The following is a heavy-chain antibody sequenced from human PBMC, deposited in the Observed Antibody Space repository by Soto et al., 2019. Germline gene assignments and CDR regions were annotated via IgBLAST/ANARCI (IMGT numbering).Heavy chain of an antibody. J-gene: IGHJ4*02. CDR2: IYHSGST. V-gene: IGHV4-4*02. CDR1: GGSISSRNW. CDR3: AREVGGTDYVDTAMVRAFDY. D-gene: IGHD5-18*01. Sequence: SETLSLTCAVSGGSISSRNWWSWVRQPPGKGLEWIGEIYHSGSTNYNPSLKSRVTISVDKSKNQFSLKLSSVTAADTAVYYCAREVGGTDYVDTAMVRAFDYWGQGTLVTVSS.